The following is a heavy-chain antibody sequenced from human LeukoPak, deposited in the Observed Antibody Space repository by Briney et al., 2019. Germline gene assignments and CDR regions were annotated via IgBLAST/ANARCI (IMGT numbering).Heavy chain of an antibody. D-gene: IGHD5-24*01. CDR1: GFTFSSYS. J-gene: IGHJ4*01. CDR3: TKDLYSRDVYKQSFDS. Sequence: GGSLRLSCAASGFTFSSYSMNWVRQAPGKELEWVSSISSSSSYIYYADSVKGRFTISRDNAKNSLYLQMNSLRAEDTAVYYCTKDLYSRDVYKQSFDSWGQGNLVTGSS. V-gene: IGHV3-21*01. CDR2: ISSSSSYI.